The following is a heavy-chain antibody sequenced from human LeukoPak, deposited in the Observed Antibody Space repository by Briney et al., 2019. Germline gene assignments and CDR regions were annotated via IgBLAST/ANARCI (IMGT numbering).Heavy chain of an antibody. CDR1: GFSFSVYY. CDR2: ISGSSSYT. V-gene: IGHV3-11*06. J-gene: IGHJ6*02. CDR3: GRLMGGYDSYFYGMDV. D-gene: IGHD5-12*01. Sequence: PGGSLRLSCAASGFSFSVYYMTWIRLAPGKGLEWVSFISGSSSYTNYADSVKGRFTISRDNSQNTLYLQMNSLRPEDTAVYYCGRLMGGYDSYFYGMDVWGQGTTVTVSS.